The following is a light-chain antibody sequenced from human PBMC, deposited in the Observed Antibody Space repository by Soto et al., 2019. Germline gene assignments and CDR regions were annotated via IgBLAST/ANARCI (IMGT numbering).Light chain of an antibody. CDR2: SND. J-gene: IGLJ2*01. V-gene: IGLV1-44*01. CDR1: NSNIGTNT. Sequence: QSALTQPPSASGTPGQRVTISCSGSNSNIGTNTINWYQQLPGTAPKLFIHSNDVRPSGVPDRFSGSKSGTSASLAISGLQSEDEADYYCEAWDDSRYGAVFGGGTKLTVL. CDR3: EAWDDSRYGAV.